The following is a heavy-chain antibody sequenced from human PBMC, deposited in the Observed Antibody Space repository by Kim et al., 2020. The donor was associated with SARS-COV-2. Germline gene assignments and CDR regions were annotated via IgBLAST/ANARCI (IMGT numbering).Heavy chain of an antibody. D-gene: IGHD3-22*01. CDR3: FITVREGMDI. CDR2: INHSGST. V-gene: IGHV4-34*01. CDR1: GGSFSGYY. Sequence: SETLSLTCAVYGGSFSGYYWSWIRQPPGKGLEWIGEINHSGSTNYNPSLKSRVTISVDTSKNQFSLKLSSVTAADTAVYYCFITVREGMDIWGQGTMVTVSS. J-gene: IGHJ3*02.